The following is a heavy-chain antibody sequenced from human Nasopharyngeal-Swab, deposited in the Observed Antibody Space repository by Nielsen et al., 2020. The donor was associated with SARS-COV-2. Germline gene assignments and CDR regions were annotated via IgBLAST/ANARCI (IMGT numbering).Heavy chain of an antibody. Sequence: SETLSLTCAVYGGSFSGYYWSWVRQPPGKGLEWIGEIYHSGSTNYNPSLKSRVTISVDKSKNQFSLKLTSVTAADTAVYYCARTGVVVIGYFDLWGRGTLVTVSS. CDR1: GGSFSGYY. CDR2: IYHSGST. V-gene: IGHV4-34*01. CDR3: ARTGVVVIGYFDL. J-gene: IGHJ2*01. D-gene: IGHD3-22*01.